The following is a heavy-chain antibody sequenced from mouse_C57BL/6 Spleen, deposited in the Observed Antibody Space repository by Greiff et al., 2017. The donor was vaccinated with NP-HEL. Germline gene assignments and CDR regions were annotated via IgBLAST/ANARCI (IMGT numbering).Heavy chain of an antibody. J-gene: IGHJ1*03. V-gene: IGHV5-16*01. CDR3: ARGGYFLYWYFDV. Sequence: EVRLVESEGGLVQPGSSMKLSCTASGFTFSDYYMAWVRQVPEKGLEWVANINYDGSSTYYLDSLKSRFIISRDNAKNILYLQMSSLKSEDTATYYCARGGYFLYWYFDVWGTGTTVTVSS. CDR2: INYDGSST. CDR1: GFTFSDYY. D-gene: IGHD2-3*01.